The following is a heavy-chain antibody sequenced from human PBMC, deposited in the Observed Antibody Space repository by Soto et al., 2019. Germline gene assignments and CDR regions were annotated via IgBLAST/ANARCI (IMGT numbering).Heavy chain of an antibody. CDR1: GFTFSSYA. Sequence: GGSLRLSCAASGFTFSSYAMSWVRQAPGKGLEWVSAISGSGGSTYYADSVKGRFTIPRDNSKNTLYLQMNSLRAEDTAVYYCAKGYYGSGSYGILIDYWGQGTLVTVSS. J-gene: IGHJ4*02. CDR3: AKGYYGSGSYGILIDY. V-gene: IGHV3-23*01. D-gene: IGHD3-10*01. CDR2: ISGSGGST.